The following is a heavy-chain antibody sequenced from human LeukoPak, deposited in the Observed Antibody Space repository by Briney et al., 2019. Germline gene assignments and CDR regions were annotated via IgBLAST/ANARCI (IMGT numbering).Heavy chain of an antibody. CDR1: GGSISSSSHY. D-gene: IGHD2-15*01. CDR3: AAPDIVQGDY. CDR2: IYYSGST. J-gene: IGHJ4*02. Sequence: SETLSLTCSVSGGSISSSSHYWGWIRQPPGKGLEWIGNIYYSGSTYYNPSLKSRVTISIDTSKNQFSLKLSSVTAADTAGYYCAAPDIVQGDYWGQGTLVTVSS. V-gene: IGHV4-39*07.